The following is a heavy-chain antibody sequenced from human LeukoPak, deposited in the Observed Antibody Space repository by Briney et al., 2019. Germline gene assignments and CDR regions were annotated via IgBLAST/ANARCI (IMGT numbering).Heavy chain of an antibody. CDR2: THYSGSP. J-gene: IGHJ6*03. CDR1: GGSIRSDY. CDR3: ARADSSIAARLSRSSIFNYYYYMDV. D-gene: IGHD6-6*01. V-gene: IGHV4-59*12. Sequence: SETLSLTCTVSGGSIRSDYWSWIRQPPGKGLEWIGYTHYSGSPNYNPSLTSRVTISVDTSKNQFSLKLSSVTAADTAVYYCARADSSIAARLSRSSIFNYYYYMDVWGKGTTVTVSS.